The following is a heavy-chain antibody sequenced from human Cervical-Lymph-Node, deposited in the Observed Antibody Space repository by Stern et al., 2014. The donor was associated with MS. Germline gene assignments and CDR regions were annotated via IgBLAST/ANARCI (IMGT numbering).Heavy chain of an antibody. D-gene: IGHD3-22*01. CDR1: GFTFSSYS. Sequence: EVQLVESGGGLVQPGGSLRLSCAASGFTFSSYSMNWVRQAPGKGLEWVSYITSSSSPIYYADSVKGRFTISRDNAKNSLYLQMNSLRAEDTAVYYCASFTMIVTSWGQGTLVTVSS. V-gene: IGHV3-48*01. CDR2: ITSSSSPI. CDR3: ASFTMIVTS. J-gene: IGHJ5*02.